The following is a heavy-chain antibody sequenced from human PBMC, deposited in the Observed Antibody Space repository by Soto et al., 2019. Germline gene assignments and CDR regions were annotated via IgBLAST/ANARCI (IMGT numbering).Heavy chain of an antibody. CDR3: ARDMIQTFMVRGPNYYYYYGMDV. D-gene: IGHD3-10*01. CDR1: GYTFTSYY. V-gene: IGHV1-46*01. Sequence: ASVKVSCKASGYTFTSYYMHWVRQAPGQGLEWMGIINPSGGSTSYAQKFQGRVTMTRDTSTSTVYMELSSLRSEDTAVYYCARDMIQTFMVRGPNYYYYYGMDVWGQGTTVTVSS. J-gene: IGHJ6*02. CDR2: INPSGGST.